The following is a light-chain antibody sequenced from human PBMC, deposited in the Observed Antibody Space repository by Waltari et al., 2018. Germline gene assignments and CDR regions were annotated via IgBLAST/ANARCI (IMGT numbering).Light chain of an antibody. CDR1: SSDVGGYNR. CDR3: CSYSSSSTRYV. J-gene: IGLJ1*01. CDR2: EVS. Sequence: QSALTQPASVSASPGQSITISCTGSSSDVGGYNRVSWYQLHPGKAPKLIIYEVSNRPTGVSDSCSGSKSGNTASLTISGLQAEDEADYYCCSYSSSSTRYVCGTGTGVTV. V-gene: IGLV2-14*01.